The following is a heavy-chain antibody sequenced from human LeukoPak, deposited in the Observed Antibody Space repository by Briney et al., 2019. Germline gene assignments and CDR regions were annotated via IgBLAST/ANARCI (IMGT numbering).Heavy chain of an antibody. Sequence: QPGRSLLLSCAASGFTFDDYAMHWVRQAPGKGLEWVSGISWNSGSIGYADSVKGRFTISRDNAKNSLYLQRNSLRAEDTALYYCAKDLGGSGYTTYYFDYWGQGTLVTVSS. CDR1: GFTFDDYA. D-gene: IGHD5-12*01. CDR3: AKDLGGSGYTTYYFDY. CDR2: ISWNSGSI. V-gene: IGHV3-9*01. J-gene: IGHJ4*02.